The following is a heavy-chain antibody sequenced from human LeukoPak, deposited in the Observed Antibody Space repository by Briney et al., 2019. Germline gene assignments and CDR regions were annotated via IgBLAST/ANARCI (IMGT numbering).Heavy chain of an antibody. D-gene: IGHD2-2*02. Sequence: SETLSLTCTVSGGSISSYYWSWIRQPAGKGPEWIGRIYTSGSTNYHPSLKSRVTMSIDTSKNQFSLKLSSVTAADTAVYYCARDCSSTSCYTASFDYWGQGTLVTVSS. V-gene: IGHV4-4*07. CDR3: ARDCSSTSCYTASFDY. J-gene: IGHJ4*02. CDR2: IYTSGST. CDR1: GGSISSYY.